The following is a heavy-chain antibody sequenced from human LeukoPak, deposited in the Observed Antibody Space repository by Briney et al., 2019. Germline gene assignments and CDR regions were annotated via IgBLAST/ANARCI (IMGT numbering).Heavy chain of an antibody. CDR1: GFTFSSYD. Sequence: GGSLRLSCAASGFTFSSYDMSWVRQAPGRGLEWVSTISGGGDTTYYADSVKGRFTISRDNSKNTLDLQMNSLRAEDTAVYYCAKDASYYDFWSGYSQSFFDYWGQGTLVTASS. D-gene: IGHD3-3*01. J-gene: IGHJ4*02. V-gene: IGHV3-23*01. CDR2: ISGGGDTT. CDR3: AKDASYYDFWSGYSQSFFDY.